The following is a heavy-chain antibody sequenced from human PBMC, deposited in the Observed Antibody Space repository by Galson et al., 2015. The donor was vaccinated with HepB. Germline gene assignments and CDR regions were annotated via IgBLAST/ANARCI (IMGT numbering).Heavy chain of an antibody. J-gene: IGHJ4*02. V-gene: IGHV4-31*03. Sequence: TLSLTCTVSGGSISSGGYYWSWIRQHPGKGLEWIGFISYSGSIYYNPSLKSRVAISVDTSKNQFSLRLSSVTAADTAVYYCARDLYGSGSTAPLIYWGQGTLVTVSS. CDR1: GGSISSGGYY. D-gene: IGHD3-10*01. CDR3: ARDLYGSGSTAPLIY. CDR2: ISYSGSI.